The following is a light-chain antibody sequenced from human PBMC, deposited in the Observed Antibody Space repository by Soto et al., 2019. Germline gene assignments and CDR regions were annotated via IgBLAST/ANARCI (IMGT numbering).Light chain of an antibody. V-gene: IGKV3-20*01. Sequence: EIVLTQSPGTLSLSPGERATLSCRASQSVNTKYLSWYQQKPGQAPRLLISAVSSRATGIPDRFSGSGSGTDFILTISSVEPEDFAVYYCQQFGTSSLVTFGPGTKVDIK. CDR3: QQFGTSSLVT. CDR2: AVS. J-gene: IGKJ3*01. CDR1: QSVNTKY.